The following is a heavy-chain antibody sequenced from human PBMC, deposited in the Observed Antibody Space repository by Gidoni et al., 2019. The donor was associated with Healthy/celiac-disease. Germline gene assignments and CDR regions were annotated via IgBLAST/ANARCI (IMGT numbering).Heavy chain of an antibody. CDR3: ARQGDIVVVVAATVSFDY. J-gene: IGHJ4*02. CDR1: GGSISRSSYY. CDR2: IYYSGST. V-gene: IGHV4-39*01. D-gene: IGHD2-15*01. Sequence: QLQLQESGPGLVKPSETLSLTCTVSGGSISRSSYYWGWIRQPPGKGLEWIGSIYYSGSTYYNPSLKSRVTISVDTSKNQVSLKLSAVTAADTAVYYCARQGDIVVVVAATVSFDYWGQGTLVTVSS.